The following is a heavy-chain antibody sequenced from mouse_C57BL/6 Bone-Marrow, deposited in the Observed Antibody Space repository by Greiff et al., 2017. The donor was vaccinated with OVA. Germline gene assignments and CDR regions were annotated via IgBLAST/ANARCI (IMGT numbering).Heavy chain of an antibody. CDR1: GYAFSSSW. V-gene: IGHV1-82*01. Sequence: VQLQQSGPELVKPGASVKISCKASGYAFSSSWMNWVKQRPGKGLEWIGRIYPGDGDTNYNGKFKGKATLTADKSSSTAYMQLSSLTSEDSAVYFCARAGMMVTPFAYWGQGTLVTVSA. J-gene: IGHJ3*01. CDR3: ARAGMMVTPFAY. D-gene: IGHD2-3*01. CDR2: IYPGDGDT.